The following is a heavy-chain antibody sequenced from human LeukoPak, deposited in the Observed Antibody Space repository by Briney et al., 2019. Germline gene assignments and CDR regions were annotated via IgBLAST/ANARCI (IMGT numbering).Heavy chain of an antibody. V-gene: IGHV3-23*01. D-gene: IGHD2-8*01. Sequence: GGSLRVSCAASGFTFSSYAMTWVRQAPGKGLAWVSAISDSGGTTYYADSVKGRFTISRDNSKNTLYLQMDSLRAEDTAVYYCAKDRGYCTNGVCFYYFDYWGQGTLVTVSS. CDR1: GFTFSSYA. J-gene: IGHJ4*02. CDR3: AKDRGYCTNGVCFYYFDY. CDR2: ISDSGGTT.